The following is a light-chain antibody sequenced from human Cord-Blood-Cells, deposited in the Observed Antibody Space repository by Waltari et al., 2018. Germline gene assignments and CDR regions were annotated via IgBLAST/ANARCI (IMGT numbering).Light chain of an antibody. V-gene: IGKV3-15*01. CDR3: QQYNNWPQT. CDR1: QRVSSN. Sequence: EIVMTQSPATLSVSPGERATLSCRASQRVSSNLAWYQQKPGQASRLLIYGASTRATGIPARFSGSVSGTEFTLTISSLQSEDFAVYYCQQYNNWPQTFGQGTKVEIK. CDR2: GAS. J-gene: IGKJ1*01.